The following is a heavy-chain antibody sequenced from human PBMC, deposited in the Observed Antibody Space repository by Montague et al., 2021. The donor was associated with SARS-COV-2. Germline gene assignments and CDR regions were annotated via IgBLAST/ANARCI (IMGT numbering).Heavy chain of an antibody. Sequence: SETLSLTCAVSGGSLSGYYWSWIRQPPAKELEWIGEINHSASTTYNPSLKSPVTISIDTSKNQFSLKMTSVTAADTATYYCASGIYPSGSYYNRYYYGLNIWGQGTTVIVSS. CDR3: ASGIYPSGSYYNRYYYGLNI. J-gene: IGHJ6*02. D-gene: IGHD3-10*01. CDR2: INHSAST. V-gene: IGHV4-34*01. CDR1: GGSLSGYY.